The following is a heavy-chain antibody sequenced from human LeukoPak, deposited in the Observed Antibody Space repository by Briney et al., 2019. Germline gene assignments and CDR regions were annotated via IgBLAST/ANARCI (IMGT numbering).Heavy chain of an antibody. J-gene: IGHJ4*02. CDR2: IKYDGHEE. CDR1: GFTFSDYW. V-gene: IGHV3-7*01. CDR3: KSGGAAPGSFDN. Sequence: GGSLRLSCAAPGFTFSDYWMSWMRQAPGKGLEWVANIKYDGHEEYYVDSVKGRFTISRDNAKNSLYLQLNSLRVEDTAVYYCKSGGAAPGSFDNWGQGTLVTVSP. D-gene: IGHD6-13*01.